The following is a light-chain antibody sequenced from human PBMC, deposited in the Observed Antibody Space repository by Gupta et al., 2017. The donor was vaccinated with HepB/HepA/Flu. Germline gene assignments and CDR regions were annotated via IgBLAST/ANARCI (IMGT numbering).Light chain of an antibody. V-gene: IGLV2-23*02. CDR3: CEYADANTWL. CDR2: EVT. CDR1: SSDIGSWNV. J-gene: IGLJ3*02. Sequence: QSALTQPASVSGSPRQSITISCTGTSSDIGSWNVVSWYQQYPGNAPQLLIYEVTKRHSGVSNRCSGSKSGNTASLTISGLQAEDEADYYCCEYADANTWLFGGGTKLTVL.